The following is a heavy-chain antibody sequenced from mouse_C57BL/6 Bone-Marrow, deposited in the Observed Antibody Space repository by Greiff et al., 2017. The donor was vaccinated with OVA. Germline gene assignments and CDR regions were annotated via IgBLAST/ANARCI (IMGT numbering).Heavy chain of an antibody. D-gene: IGHD2-2*01. CDR1: GFTFSSYA. V-gene: IGHV5-4*01. CDR3: ARDRGGYDGNY. J-gene: IGHJ2*01. Sequence: EVKLVESGGGLVKPGGSLKLSCAASGFTFSSYAMSWVRQTPEKRLEWVATISDGGSYTYYPDNVKGRFTISRDNAKNNLYLQMSHLKSEDTAMYYCARDRGGYDGNYWGQGTTLTVSS. CDR2: ISDGGSYT.